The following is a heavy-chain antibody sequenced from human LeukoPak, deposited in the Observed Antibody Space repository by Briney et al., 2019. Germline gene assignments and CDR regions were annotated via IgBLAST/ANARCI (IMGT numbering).Heavy chain of an antibody. CDR3: AKFSVVAATRGVSGNFDY. CDR1: GFTFSSYA. D-gene: IGHD2-15*01. CDR2: ISGSGGST. Sequence: GGSLRLSCAASGFTFSSYAMSWVRQAPGKGLEWVSAISGSGGSTYYADSVKGRFTISRDNSKNTLYLHMNSLRAEDTAVYYCAKFSVVAATRGVSGNFDYWGQGTLVTVSS. J-gene: IGHJ4*02. V-gene: IGHV3-23*01.